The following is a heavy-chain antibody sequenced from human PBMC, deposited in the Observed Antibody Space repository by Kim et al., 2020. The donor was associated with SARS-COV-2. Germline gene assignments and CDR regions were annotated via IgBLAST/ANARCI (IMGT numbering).Heavy chain of an antibody. D-gene: IGHD3-22*01. Sequence: GNANYHPSLKSRVTMSVDTSNNQFSLNLTSVTAADTAVYYCATYNSVYYYNWGQGTLVTVSS. J-gene: IGHJ4*02. V-gene: IGHV4-59*10. CDR2: GNA. CDR3: ATYNSVYYYN.